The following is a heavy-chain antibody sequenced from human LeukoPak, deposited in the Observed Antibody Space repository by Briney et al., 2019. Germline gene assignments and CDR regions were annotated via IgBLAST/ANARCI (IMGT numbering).Heavy chain of an antibody. D-gene: IGHD1-26*01. CDR3: AREVEWELPDY. J-gene: IGHJ4*02. V-gene: IGHV3-48*03. CDR1: GFTFSAYE. Sequence: GGSLRLSCAASGFTFSAYEMNWVRQAPGKGLEWVSYITADGTNKYDADSAKGRFTISRDNAKNSLYLQMNSLRVDDTAIYYCAREVEWELPDYWGQGTLVTVSS. CDR2: ITADGTNK.